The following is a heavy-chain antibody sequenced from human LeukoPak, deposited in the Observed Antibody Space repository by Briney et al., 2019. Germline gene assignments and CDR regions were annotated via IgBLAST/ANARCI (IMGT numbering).Heavy chain of an antibody. J-gene: IGHJ6*03. CDR1: GGSISSYY. V-gene: IGHV4-4*07. CDR3: ARDTTSVAGYYYYMDV. CDR2: IYTSGST. Sequence: PSETLSLTCTVSGGSISSYYWSWIRQPAGKGLEWIGRIYTSGSTNYNPSLKSRVTMSVDTSKNQFSLKVSSVTAADTAVYYCARDTTSVAGYYYYMDVWGKGTTVTVSS. D-gene: IGHD6-19*01.